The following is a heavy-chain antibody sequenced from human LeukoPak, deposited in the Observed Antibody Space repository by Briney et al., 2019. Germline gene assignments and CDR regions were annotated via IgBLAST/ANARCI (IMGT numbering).Heavy chain of an antibody. J-gene: IGHJ5*02. Sequence: SVKVSCKASGYTSTSYGISWVRQAPGQGLEWMGGIIPIFGTANYAQKFQGRVTITADKSTSTAYMELSSLRSEDTAVYYCARDRRSRYCSSTRCYLGCFDPWGQGTLVTVSS. CDR2: IIPIFGTA. V-gene: IGHV1-69*06. CDR1: GYTSTSYG. D-gene: IGHD2-2*01. CDR3: ARDRRSRYCSSTRCYLGCFDP.